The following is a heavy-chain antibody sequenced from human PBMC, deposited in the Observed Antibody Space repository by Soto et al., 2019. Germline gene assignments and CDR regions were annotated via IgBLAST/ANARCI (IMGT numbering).Heavy chain of an antibody. CDR3: ASLGGASYSSSFGWFDP. J-gene: IGHJ5*02. CDR2: IYYIGST. CDR1: GGSISSGDYY. D-gene: IGHD6-13*01. V-gene: IGHV4-30-4*01. Sequence: SETLSLTCTVSGGSISSGDYYWSWIRQPPGKGLEWIGYIYYIGSTYYNPSLKSRVTISVDTSKNQFSLKLTSVTAADTAVYYCASLGGASYSSSFGWFDPWGQGTLVTVSS.